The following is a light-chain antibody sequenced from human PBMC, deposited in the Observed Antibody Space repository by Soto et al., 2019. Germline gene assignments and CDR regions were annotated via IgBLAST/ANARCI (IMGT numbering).Light chain of an antibody. Sequence: QSVLTQPASVSGSPGQSITISCTGTSSDVGGYNYVSWYQQHPGKAPKLMIYDVTVRPSGVSNRFSGSKSGNTASLTISGIQAEDEADYYCSSYTSINTLVFGTGTKLTVL. CDR1: SSDVGGYNY. V-gene: IGLV2-14*01. CDR2: DVT. J-gene: IGLJ1*01. CDR3: SSYTSINTLV.